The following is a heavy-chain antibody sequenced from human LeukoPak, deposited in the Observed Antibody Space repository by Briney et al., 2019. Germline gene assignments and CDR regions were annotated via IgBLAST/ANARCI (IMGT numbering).Heavy chain of an antibody. CDR1: GYTFTSYD. Sequence: EASVKVSCKASGYTFTSYDINWVRQATGQGLEWMGWMNPNSGNTGYAQKFQGRVTMTRNTSISTAYMELSSLRSEDTAVYYCARGRYSYGGGGYWGQGTLVTVSS. J-gene: IGHJ4*02. D-gene: IGHD5-18*01. CDR3: ARGRYSYGGGGY. V-gene: IGHV1-8*01. CDR2: MNPNSGNT.